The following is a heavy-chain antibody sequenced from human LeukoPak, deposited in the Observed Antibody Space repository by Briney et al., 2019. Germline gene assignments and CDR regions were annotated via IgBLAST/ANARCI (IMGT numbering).Heavy chain of an antibody. CDR3: TRAPPGMTMKTDY. D-gene: IGHD3-22*01. J-gene: IGHJ4*02. V-gene: IGHV1-18*01. CDR1: GYTFTNYH. CDR2: VSTNDGNT. Sequence: ASVKVSCKASGYTFTNYHIAWVRQAPGQGLEWMGWVSTNDGNTVYAQRLQGRVTMTTDTSTSVAYMELRSLTSDDTAVYYCTRAPPGMTMKTDYWGQGTLVTVSS.